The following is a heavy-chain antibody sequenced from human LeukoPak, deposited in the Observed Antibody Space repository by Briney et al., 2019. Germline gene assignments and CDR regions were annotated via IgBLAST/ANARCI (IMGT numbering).Heavy chain of an antibody. J-gene: IGHJ4*02. CDR1: GFTFSSYA. Sequence: PGGSLRLSCAASGFTFSSYAMSWVRQAPGKGLEWVSAISGSGGSTYYADSVKGRFTISRDNSKNTLYLQMNSLRAEDTAVHYCAREPAVAVYFDYWGQGTLVTVSS. CDR3: AREPAVAVYFDY. CDR2: ISGSGGST. V-gene: IGHV3-23*01. D-gene: IGHD6-19*01.